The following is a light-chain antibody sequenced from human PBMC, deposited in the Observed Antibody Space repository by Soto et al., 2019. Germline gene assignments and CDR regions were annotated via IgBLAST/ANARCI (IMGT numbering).Light chain of an antibody. CDR2: GAS. V-gene: IGKV1-39*01. CDR3: QQTYSTPT. Sequence: DIQMTQSPSSLSASVGDRVTITCRASQSIITYLTWYQHKVGESPNLLIYGASNLQSGVPSRFSGSGSGTDFTITSSRLQAEDFATYCCQQTYSTPTFGQGTKVEHK. J-gene: IGKJ1*01. CDR1: QSIITY.